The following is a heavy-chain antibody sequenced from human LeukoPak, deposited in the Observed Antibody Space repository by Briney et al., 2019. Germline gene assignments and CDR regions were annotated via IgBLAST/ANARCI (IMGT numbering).Heavy chain of an antibody. CDR2: IYNSGST. Sequence: SETLSLTCTVSDDSINSGDYYWSWIRQPPGKGLEWIGNIYNSGSTFYNSSFKSRVTISVDTSKKQFSLKLSSVTAADTAVYYCARIDGAAFDTWGQGTMVTVSS. V-gene: IGHV4-30-4*01. CDR3: ARIDGAAFDT. D-gene: IGHD1-26*01. CDR1: DDSINSGDYY. J-gene: IGHJ3*02.